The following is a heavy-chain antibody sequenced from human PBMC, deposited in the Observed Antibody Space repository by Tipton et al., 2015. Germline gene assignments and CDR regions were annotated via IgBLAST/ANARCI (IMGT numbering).Heavy chain of an antibody. CDR2: IYFSGTT. V-gene: IGHV4-38-2*01. J-gene: IGHJ4*02. Sequence: GLVKPSETLSLTCDVSGYSISSGYYWSWIRQAPGGGLEWIGYIYFSGTTYYNPSLKSRVTISIDRFKNQFSLKMSSVTASDTAVYYCARARGRHGGLFDSWGQGILVTVSS. D-gene: IGHD4-23*01. CDR3: ARARGRHGGLFDS. CDR1: GYSISSGYY.